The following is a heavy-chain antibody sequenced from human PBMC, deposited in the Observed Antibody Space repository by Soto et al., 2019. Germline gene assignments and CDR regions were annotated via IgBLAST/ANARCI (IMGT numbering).Heavy chain of an antibody. Sequence: QVQLQESGPGLVKPSQTLSLTCTVSGGSISSGGYYWSWIRQHPGKGLEWSGYIYYSGSTYYNPSLKSRVTISVDTSKNQFSLKLSSVTAADTAVYYCARTHCTNGVCYTGDWFDPWGQGTLVTVSS. CDR1: GGSISSGGYY. J-gene: IGHJ5*02. CDR3: ARTHCTNGVCYTGDWFDP. V-gene: IGHV4-31*03. D-gene: IGHD2-8*01. CDR2: IYYSGST.